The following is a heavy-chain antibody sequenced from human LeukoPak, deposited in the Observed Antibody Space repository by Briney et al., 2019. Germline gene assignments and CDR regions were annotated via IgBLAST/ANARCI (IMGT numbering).Heavy chain of an antibody. D-gene: IGHD1-26*01. CDR3: AVVGATSTYYFDY. J-gene: IGHJ4*02. CDR2: IIPIFGTA. V-gene: IGHV1-69*13. Sequence: SVNVSCKASGGTFSIYAISWVRQAPGQGLEWMGGIIPIFGTANYAQKFQGRVTITADESTSTAYMELSSLRSEDTAVYYCAVVGATSTYYFDYWGQGTLVTVSS. CDR1: GGTFSIYA.